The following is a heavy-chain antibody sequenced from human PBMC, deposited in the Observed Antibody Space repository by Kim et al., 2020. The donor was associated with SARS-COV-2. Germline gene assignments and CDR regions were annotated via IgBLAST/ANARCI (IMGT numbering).Heavy chain of an antibody. V-gene: IGHV3-74*01. Sequence: KGRFTIYRDNAKKTLYLQMNSLRAEDMAVYYCARADTAMVLGYYYYYMDVWGKGTTVTVSS. CDR3: ARADTAMVLGYYYYYMDV. J-gene: IGHJ6*03. D-gene: IGHD5-18*01.